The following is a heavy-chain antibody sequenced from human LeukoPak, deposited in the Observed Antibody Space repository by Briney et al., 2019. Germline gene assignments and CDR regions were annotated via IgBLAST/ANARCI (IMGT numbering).Heavy chain of an antibody. CDR2: ISGSGGST. CDR3: ATHSSVYSSGWYYSWFDP. J-gene: IGHJ5*02. Sequence: PGGSLRLSCAASGFTFSSYAMSWVRQAPGKGLEWVSAISGSGGSTYYADSVKGRFTISRDNSKNTLYLQMNSLRAEDTAVYYCATHSSVYSSGWYYSWFDPWGQGTLVTVSS. D-gene: IGHD6-19*01. V-gene: IGHV3-23*01. CDR1: GFTFSSYA.